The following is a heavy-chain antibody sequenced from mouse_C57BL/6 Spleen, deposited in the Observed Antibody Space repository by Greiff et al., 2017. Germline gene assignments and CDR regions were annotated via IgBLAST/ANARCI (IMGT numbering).Heavy chain of an antibody. CDR2: INPNNGGT. J-gene: IGHJ4*01. CDR1: GYTFTDYN. CDR3: ARYAMDY. V-gene: IGHV1-18*01. Sequence: EVKLQESGPELVKPGASVKIPCTASGYTFTDYNMDWVKQSHGKSLEWIGDINPNNGGTIYNQKFKGKATLTVDKSSSTAYMELRSLTSEDTAVYYCARYAMDYWGQGTSVTVSS.